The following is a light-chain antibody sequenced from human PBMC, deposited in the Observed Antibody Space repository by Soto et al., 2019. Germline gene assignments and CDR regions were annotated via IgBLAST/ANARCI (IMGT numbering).Light chain of an antibody. CDR2: GAS. Sequence: EIVLTQSPGTLSLSPGERATLSCRASQSVRSSSLAWYQQKPDQAPRLLIYGASTRATGIPDRFSGSGSGTDFTLTISRLEPEDFAVYYCQQYHSAPRTFGQGTKVEVK. V-gene: IGKV3-20*01. CDR3: QQYHSAPRT. CDR1: QSVRSSS. J-gene: IGKJ1*01.